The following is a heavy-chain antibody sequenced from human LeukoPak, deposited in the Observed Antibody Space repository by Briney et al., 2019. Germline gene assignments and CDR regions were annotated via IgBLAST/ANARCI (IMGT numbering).Heavy chain of an antibody. CDR3: AKVMRDYSSSAPFDY. V-gene: IGHV3-9*01. Sequence: GGSLRLSCAASGFTFDDYAMHWVRQAPGKGLEWVSGISWNSGSIGYADSVKGRFTIPRDNAKNSLYLQMNSLRAEDTALYYCAKVMRDYSSSAPFDYWGQGTLVTVSS. D-gene: IGHD6-6*01. CDR1: GFTFDDYA. J-gene: IGHJ4*02. CDR2: ISWNSGSI.